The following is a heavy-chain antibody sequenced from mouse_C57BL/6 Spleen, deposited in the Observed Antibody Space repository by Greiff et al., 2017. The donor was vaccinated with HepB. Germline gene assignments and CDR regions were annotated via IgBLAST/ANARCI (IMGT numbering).Heavy chain of an antibody. V-gene: IGHV5-17*01. J-gene: IGHJ1*03. CDR1: GFTFSDYG. CDR2: ISSGSSTI. CDR3: ARGYYGSSYTWYFDV. D-gene: IGHD1-1*01. Sequence: EVKLMESGGGLVKPGGSLKLSCAASGFTFSDYGMHWVRQAPEKGLEWVAYISSGSSTIYYADTVKGRFTISRDNAKNTLFLQMTSLRSEDTAMYYCARGYYGSSYTWYFDVWGTGTTVTVSS.